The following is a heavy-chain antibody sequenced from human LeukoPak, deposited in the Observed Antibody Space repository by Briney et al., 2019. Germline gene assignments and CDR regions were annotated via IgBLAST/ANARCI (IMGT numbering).Heavy chain of an antibody. Sequence: GRSLRLSCAASGFTFSNYDMHWVRQAPGKGLEWVAVIWYDGSKKYYIDSVKGRFTISRDNSKNTLYLQMNSLRAEDTAVYYCANLRGYYYYGMDVWGQGTTVTVSS. D-gene: IGHD4-17*01. CDR2: IWYDGSKK. CDR1: GFTFSNYD. CDR3: ANLRGYYYYGMDV. V-gene: IGHV3-33*06. J-gene: IGHJ6*02.